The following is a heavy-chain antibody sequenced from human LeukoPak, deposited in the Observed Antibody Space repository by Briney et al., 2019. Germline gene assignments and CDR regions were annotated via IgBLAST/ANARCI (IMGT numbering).Heavy chain of an antibody. D-gene: IGHD5-24*01. V-gene: IGHV4-34*01. Sequence: SETLSLTCAVYGGSFSGYYWSWIRQPPGKGLEWIGEINHSGSTNYNPSLKSRVTISVDTSKNQFSLKLSSVTAADTTVYYCARDGYKDWGQGTLVTVSS. CDR1: GGSFSGYY. J-gene: IGHJ4*02. CDR3: ARDGYKD. CDR2: INHSGST.